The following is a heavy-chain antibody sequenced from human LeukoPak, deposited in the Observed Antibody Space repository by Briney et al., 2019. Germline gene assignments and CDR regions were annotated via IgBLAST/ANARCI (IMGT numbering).Heavy chain of an antibody. D-gene: IGHD5-24*01. J-gene: IGHJ4*02. V-gene: IGHV3-23*01. CDR1: GFIFSPYA. CDR2: IAASDDR. Sequence: WGSLRLSCAASGFIFSPYARSWVRQAPGKGLEWFAGIAASDDRFYADTVKGRFSISRDNSKNTVDLQMNSLRVEDTAVYYCAKDYVSGDGYWDFDYWGQGTLVTVSS. CDR3: AKDYVSGDGYWDFDY.